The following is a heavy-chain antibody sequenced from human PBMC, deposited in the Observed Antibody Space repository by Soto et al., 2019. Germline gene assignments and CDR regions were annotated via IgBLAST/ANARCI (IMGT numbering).Heavy chain of an antibody. CDR1: GGSISSSSYY. D-gene: IGHD6-6*01. V-gene: IGHV4-39*01. CDR3: ARIISRGISSSEVN. Sequence: QLQLQESGPGLVKPSETLSLTCTVSGGSISSSSYYWGWIRQPPGKGLEWIGSIYYSGSTYYNPSLKSRVTISVDTSKNQFSLKLSSVTAADTAVYYCARIISRGISSSEVNWGQGTLVTVSS. CDR2: IYYSGST. J-gene: IGHJ4*02.